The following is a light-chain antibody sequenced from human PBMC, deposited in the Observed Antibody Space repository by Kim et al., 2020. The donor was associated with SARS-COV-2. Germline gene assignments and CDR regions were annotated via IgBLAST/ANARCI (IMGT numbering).Light chain of an antibody. CDR3: QQYYNAART. CDR1: QSVLYSSNNKNY. CDR2: WAS. V-gene: IGKV4-1*01. J-gene: IGKJ1*01. Sequence: DIVMTQSPDSLAVSLGERATINCKSSQSVLYSSNNKNYLAWYQQKPGQPPRLLISWASTRESGVPDRFGGSGSGTDFTLTISSLQAEDVAVYYCQQYYNAARTFGQGTKVDIK.